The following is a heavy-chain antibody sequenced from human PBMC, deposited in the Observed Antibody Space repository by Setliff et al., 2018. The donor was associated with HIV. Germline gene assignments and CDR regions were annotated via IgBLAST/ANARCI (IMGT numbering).Heavy chain of an antibody. J-gene: IGHJ5*02. V-gene: IGHV4-4*02. CDR3: ARDHVFGSRTGFDP. D-gene: IGHD3-10*01. CDR1: GGPLNSRNW. CDR2: VFHSGSA. Sequence: SETLSLTCAVSGGPLNSRNWWSWVCQPPGKGLEWIGEVFHSGSANSNASLRSRVMISVDTSKNQFSLKLSAVTAADTAVCYCARDHVFGSRTGFDPWGPGILVTVSS.